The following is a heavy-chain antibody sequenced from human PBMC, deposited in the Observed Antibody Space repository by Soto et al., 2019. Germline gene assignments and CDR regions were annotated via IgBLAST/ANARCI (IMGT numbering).Heavy chain of an antibody. CDR3: ARATLSGWYYFDY. D-gene: IGHD6-19*01. Sequence: GGSLRLSCVASGFTYSYYWMSWVRQAPGRGLEWVARIKFDGTGIQYADSAKGRFTISRDNAKNTLYLQMNSLRAEDTAVYYCARATLSGWYYFDYWGQGTLVTVSS. V-gene: IGHV3-7*01. CDR1: GFTYSYYW. J-gene: IGHJ4*02. CDR2: IKFDGTGI.